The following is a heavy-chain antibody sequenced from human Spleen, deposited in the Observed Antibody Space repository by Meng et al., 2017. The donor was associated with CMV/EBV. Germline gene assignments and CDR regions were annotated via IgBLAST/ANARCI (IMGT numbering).Heavy chain of an antibody. D-gene: IGHD6-19*01. CDR1: GFTFSSYG. J-gene: IGHJ4*02. CDR2: IRYDGSNK. V-gene: IGHV3-30*02. Sequence: GGSLRLSCAASGFTFSSYGMHWVRQAPVKGLEWVAFIRYDGSNKYYADSVKGRFTISRDNYKNTLYLQMNSLRAEDTAVYYCATDAGYSSGWYFDYWGQGTLVTVSS. CDR3: ATDAGYSSGWYFDY.